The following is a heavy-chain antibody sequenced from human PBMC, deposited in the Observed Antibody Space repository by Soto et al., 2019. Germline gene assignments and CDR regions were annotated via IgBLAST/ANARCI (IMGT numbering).Heavy chain of an antibody. CDR1: GYTFSGFY. Sequence: ASVKVSCKASGYTFSGFYMHWVRQAPGQGLEWMGWINPNSGGTKSAEKFQGRITMTRDTSISTAYMELSRLTSDDTAVYYCASAAVTGTAGLDFWGQGTQVTVSS. V-gene: IGHV1-2*02. CDR2: INPNSGGT. CDR3: ASAAVTGTAGLDF. J-gene: IGHJ4*02. D-gene: IGHD6-19*01.